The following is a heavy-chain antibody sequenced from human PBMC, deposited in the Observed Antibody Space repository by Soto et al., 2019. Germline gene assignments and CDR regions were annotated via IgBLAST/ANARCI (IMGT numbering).Heavy chain of an antibody. CDR3: ARDSIWSGYPPHAFDI. Sequence: GGSLRLSCAASGFTVSSNYMSWVRQAPGKGLEWVSVIYSGGSTYYADSVKGRFTISRDNSKNTLYLQMNSLRAEDTAVYYCARDSIWSGYPPHAFDIWGQGTMVTVSS. J-gene: IGHJ3*02. D-gene: IGHD3-3*01. CDR1: GFTVSSNY. V-gene: IGHV3-66*01. CDR2: IYSGGST.